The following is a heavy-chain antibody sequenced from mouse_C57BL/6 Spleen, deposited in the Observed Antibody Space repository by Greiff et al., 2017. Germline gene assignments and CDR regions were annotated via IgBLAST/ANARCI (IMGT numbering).Heavy chain of an antibody. CDR2: IDPSDSET. Sequence: QVQLQQPGAELVRPGSSVKLSCKASGYTFTSYWMHWVKQRPIQGLEWIGNIDPSDSETHYNQKFKDKATLTVDKSSSTAYMQLSSLTSEDSAVYYCARGDGKKSSFAYWGQGTLVTVSA. CDR1: GYTFTSYW. J-gene: IGHJ3*01. CDR3: ARGDGKKSSFAY. D-gene: IGHD2-1*01. V-gene: IGHV1-52*01.